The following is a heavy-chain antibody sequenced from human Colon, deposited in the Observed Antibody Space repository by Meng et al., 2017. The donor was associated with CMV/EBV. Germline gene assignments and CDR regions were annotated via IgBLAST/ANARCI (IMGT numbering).Heavy chain of an antibody. CDR2: IKQDGSLK. Sequence: GGSLRLSCTASGFTFSGYWMNWVRQAPGKGLEWVANIKQDGSLKYYVDSVKGRFTISRDNAKNFLYLEMNNLRTEDTALYHCARREYPLGMDVWGQGTTVTVSS. CDR3: ARREYPLGMDV. V-gene: IGHV3-7*03. J-gene: IGHJ6*02. CDR1: GFTFSGYW. D-gene: IGHD2-2*01.